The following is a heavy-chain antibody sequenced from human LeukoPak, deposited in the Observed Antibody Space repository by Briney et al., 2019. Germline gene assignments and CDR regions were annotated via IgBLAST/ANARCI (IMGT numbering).Heavy chain of an antibody. V-gene: IGHV3-23*01. Sequence: EGSLRLSCAASGFTFSTYAMSWVRQAPGKGLEWVSAITDSGTNTYYADSVRGRFTISRDNSRNTLYLQMDSLRAEDTATYYCAKENDATFDYWGQGTLVAVSS. CDR1: GFTFSTYA. CDR3: AKENDATFDY. CDR2: ITDSGTNT. J-gene: IGHJ4*02. D-gene: IGHD1-1*01.